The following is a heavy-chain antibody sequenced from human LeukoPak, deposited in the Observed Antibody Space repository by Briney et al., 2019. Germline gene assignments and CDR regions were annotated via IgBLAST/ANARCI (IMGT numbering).Heavy chain of an antibody. CDR2: ISAYNGNT. CDR1: GYTFTNYA. Sequence: ASVKVSCKASGYTFTNYAISWVRQAPGQGLEWMGWISAYNGNTNYAQKLQGRVTMTTDTSTSTAYMELRSLRSDDTAVYYCARAGGLVVPARNYYMDVWGKGTTVTVSS. CDR3: ARAGGLVVPARNYYMDV. J-gene: IGHJ6*03. V-gene: IGHV1-18*01. D-gene: IGHD2-2*01.